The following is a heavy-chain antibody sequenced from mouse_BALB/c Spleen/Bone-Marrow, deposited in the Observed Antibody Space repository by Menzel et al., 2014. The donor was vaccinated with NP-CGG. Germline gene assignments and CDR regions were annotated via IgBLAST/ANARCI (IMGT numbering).Heavy chain of an antibody. CDR1: GFNIKDTY. D-gene: IGHD2-14*01. V-gene: IGHV14-3*02. CDR3: ATYYRYDRRFAY. CDR2: IDPANGNT. J-gene: IGHJ3*01. Sequence: VQLKESGAELVKPGASVKLSCTASGFNIKDTYMHWVKQRPEQGLEWIERIDPANGNTKYDPKFQGKATITADTSSNTAYLQLSSLTSEDTAVYYCATYYRYDRRFAYWGQGTLVTVSA.